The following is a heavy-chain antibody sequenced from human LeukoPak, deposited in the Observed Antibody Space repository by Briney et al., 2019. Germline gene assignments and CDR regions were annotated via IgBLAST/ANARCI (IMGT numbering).Heavy chain of an antibody. Sequence: ASVKVSCKASGYTFTSYGISWVRQAPGQGPEWMGWISAYNGNTNYAQKLQGRVTMTTDTSTSTAYMELRSLRSDDTAVYYCARWSGYPTRMGGGDYWGQGTLVTVSS. J-gene: IGHJ4*02. CDR1: GYTFTSYG. D-gene: IGHD3-3*01. CDR3: ARWSGYPTRMGGGDY. CDR2: ISAYNGNT. V-gene: IGHV1-18*01.